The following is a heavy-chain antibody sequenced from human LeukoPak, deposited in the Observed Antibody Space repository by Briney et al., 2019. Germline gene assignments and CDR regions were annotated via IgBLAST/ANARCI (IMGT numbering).Heavy chain of an antibody. CDR1: GGSISSRSYY. J-gene: IGHJ6*03. V-gene: IGHV4-39*01. CDR2: VYYSGST. CDR3: ARLPSYHYYYMDV. Sequence: SETLSLTCSVSGGSISSRSYYWGWIRQPPGKGLEWIGSVYYSGSTYYNPSLKSRVTISVDTSKNEFSLKLSSVTAADTAVFYCARLPSYHYYYMDVWGTGTTVTISS.